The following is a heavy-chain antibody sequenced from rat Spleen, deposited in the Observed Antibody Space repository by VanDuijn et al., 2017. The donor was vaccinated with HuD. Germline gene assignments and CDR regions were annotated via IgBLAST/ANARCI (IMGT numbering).Heavy chain of an antibody. CDR3: ARGWERFAY. J-gene: IGHJ3*01. D-gene: IGHD5-1*01. CDR1: GFSLTSHS. CDR2: ISSGGTP. Sequence: QVQLKESGPGLVQPSETLSLTCTVSGFSLTSHSVSWVRQPPGKGLEWIGAISSGGTPYYNSTLKSRLSISRDTSKSQLFLKMNSLQTEDTAMYFCARGWERFAYWGQGTLVTVSS. V-gene: IGHV2-6*01.